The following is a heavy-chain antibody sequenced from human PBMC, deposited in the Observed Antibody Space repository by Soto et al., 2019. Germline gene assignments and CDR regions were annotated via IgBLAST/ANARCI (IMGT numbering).Heavy chain of an antibody. D-gene: IGHD3-10*01. CDR1: GFTFSSYG. CDR2: TSYDGSYK. Sequence: QVQLVESGGGVVQPGRSLRLSCAASGFTFSSYGMHWVRQAPGKGLEWVAVTSYDGSYKYYGDSVKGRFTISRDNSKNTLYLEMNSLRDEDTAVYYCAKERWFSEADYYYFYGMDVWGQGTTVTVSS. J-gene: IGHJ6*02. V-gene: IGHV3-30*18. CDR3: AKERWFSEADYYYFYGMDV.